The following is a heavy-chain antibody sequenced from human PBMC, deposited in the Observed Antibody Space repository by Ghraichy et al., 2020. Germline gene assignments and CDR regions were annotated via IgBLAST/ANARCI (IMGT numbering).Heavy chain of an antibody. V-gene: IGHV4-4*02. CDR1: GGSISSSNW. CDR3: ARSHCSGGSCYSLGWFDP. D-gene: IGHD2-15*01. Sequence: ETLSLTCAVSGGSISSSNWWSWVRQPPGKGLEWIGEIYHSGSTNYNPSFKSRVTVSVDKSKNQLSLKLSSVTAADTAVYYCARSHCSGGSCYSLGWFDPWGQGTLVTVSS. J-gene: IGHJ5*02. CDR2: IYHSGST.